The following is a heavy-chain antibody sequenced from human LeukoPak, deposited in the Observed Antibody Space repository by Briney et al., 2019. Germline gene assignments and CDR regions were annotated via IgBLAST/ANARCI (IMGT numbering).Heavy chain of an antibody. CDR3: ARHRAYSSSSPFDY. J-gene: IGHJ4*02. D-gene: IGHD6-6*01. CDR1: GGSNLSLY. Sequence: SETLSLTCSVSGGSNLSLYWSWLRQPPGKGLEWIGYIYYTGSTNYNPSLKSRVIMFVDMSKNQFSLRLSSVTAADTAVYYCARHRAYSSSSPFDYWGQGTLVTVSS. CDR2: IYYTGST. V-gene: IGHV4-59*08.